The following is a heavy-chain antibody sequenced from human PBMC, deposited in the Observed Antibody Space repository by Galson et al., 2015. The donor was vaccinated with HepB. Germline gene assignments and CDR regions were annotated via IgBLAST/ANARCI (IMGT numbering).Heavy chain of an antibody. V-gene: IGHV3-9*01. CDR3: AKDFGGWELPGSS. J-gene: IGHJ5*02. CDR2: ISWNSARI. Sequence: SLRLSCAASGFTFDDYAMHWVRQAPGKGLEWVSGISWNSARIAYADSVKGRFTISRDNARNSLYLQMNSLRVEDTALYYCAKDFGGWELPGSSWGQGTLVTVSS. CDR1: GFTFDDYA. D-gene: IGHD1-26*01.